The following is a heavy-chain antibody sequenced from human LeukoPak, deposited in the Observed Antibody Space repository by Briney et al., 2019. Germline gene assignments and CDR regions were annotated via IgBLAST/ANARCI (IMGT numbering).Heavy chain of an antibody. CDR3: ARHTSVPDAFDI. J-gene: IGHJ3*02. CDR2: ISGSGGST. CDR1: GFTFSSYA. D-gene: IGHD1-26*01. V-gene: IGHV3-23*01. Sequence: GGSLRLSCAASGFTFSSYAMSWVRQAPGKGLEWVSAISGSGGSTYYADSVKGRFTISRDNSKNTLYLQMNSLRAEDTAVYYCARHTSVPDAFDIWGQGTMVTVSS.